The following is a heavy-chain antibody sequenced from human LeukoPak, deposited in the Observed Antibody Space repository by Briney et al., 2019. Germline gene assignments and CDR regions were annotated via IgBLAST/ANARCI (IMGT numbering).Heavy chain of an antibody. V-gene: IGHV3-21*01. CDR3: ARGAVAGTAWIDY. J-gene: IGHJ4*02. D-gene: IGHD6-19*01. Sequence: PGGSLRLSCAASGFTFSSYSMNWVRQAPGKGLEWVSSISSSSSYIYYADSVKGRFTISRDNSKNTLYLQMNSLRAEDTAVYYCARGAVAGTAWIDYWGQGTLVTVSS. CDR1: GFTFSSYS. CDR2: ISSSSSYI.